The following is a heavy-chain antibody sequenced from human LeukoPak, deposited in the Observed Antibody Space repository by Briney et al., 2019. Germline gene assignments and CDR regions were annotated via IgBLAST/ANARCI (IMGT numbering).Heavy chain of an antibody. V-gene: IGHV3-21*05. CDR2: INLDGTDI. CDR3: AGDGVGVLPGDAFIS. CDR1: GFSFSTHS. Sequence: GGSLRLSCAASGFSFSTHSMNWVRQAPGKGLEWISFINLDGTDIHYGESVKGRFTISRDNAKNSPYLQMHTLRAEDTAVYYCAGDGVGVLPGDAFISGAKGQWSPSLQ. D-gene: IGHD1-26*01. J-gene: IGHJ3*02.